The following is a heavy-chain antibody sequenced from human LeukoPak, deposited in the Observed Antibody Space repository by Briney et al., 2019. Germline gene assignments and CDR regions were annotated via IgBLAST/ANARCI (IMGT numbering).Heavy chain of an antibody. V-gene: IGHV3-30*02. D-gene: IGHD3-9*01. Sequence: PGGSLRLSCAASGSTFSSYGMHWVRQAPGKGLEWVAFIRYDGSNKYYADSVKGRFTISRDNSKNTLYLRMNSLRAEDTAVYYCAKEGSEGRYFDWRSSVWFDPWGQGTLVTVSS. J-gene: IGHJ5*02. CDR1: GSTFSSYG. CDR3: AKEGSEGRYFDWRSSVWFDP. CDR2: IRYDGSNK.